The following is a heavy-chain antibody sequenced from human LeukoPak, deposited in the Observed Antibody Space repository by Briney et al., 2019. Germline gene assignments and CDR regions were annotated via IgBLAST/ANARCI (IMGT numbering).Heavy chain of an antibody. CDR1: GFTFSSYS. V-gene: IGHV3-21*01. J-gene: IGHJ6*03. Sequence: GGSLRLSCAASGFTFSSYSMNWVRQAPGKGLEWVSSISSSSSYIYYADSVKGRFTISRDNAKNSLYLQMNSLRAEDTAVYYCARDFSSPYDFWSGYYYYCYYMDVWGKGTTVTVSS. D-gene: IGHD3-3*01. CDR3: ARDFSSPYDFWSGYYYYCYYMDV. CDR2: ISSSSSYI.